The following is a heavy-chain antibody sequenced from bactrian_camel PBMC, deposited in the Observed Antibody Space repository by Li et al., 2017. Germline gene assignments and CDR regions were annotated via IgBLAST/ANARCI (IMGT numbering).Heavy chain of an antibody. CDR3: VTAARDGFGY. CDR2: IASGGRTT. CDR1: GFTFSNHD. D-gene: IGHD6*01. J-gene: IGHJ6*01. Sequence: DVQLVESGGGLVQPGGSLSVSCAASGFTFSNHDMTWVRQAPGKGLEWVAYIASGGRTTYYSGSVNGRFTISRDNAKNTLYLQMNSLKTEDTAVIYCVTAARDGFGYWGQGTQVTVS. V-gene: IGHV3S40*01.